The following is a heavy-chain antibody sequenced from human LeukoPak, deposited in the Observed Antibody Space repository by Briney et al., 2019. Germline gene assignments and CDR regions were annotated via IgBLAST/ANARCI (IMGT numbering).Heavy chain of an antibody. CDR1: GYRFTDYY. J-gene: IGHJ5*02. CDR3: ARVIRFGELSANWFDP. CDR2: INPNTGAT. D-gene: IGHD3-10*01. V-gene: IGHV1-2*02. Sequence: ASVKVSCKASGYRFTDYYIHWLRQAPGQGLERMGWINPNTGATNYAQKFQGRVTMTRDTSVTTAYMDLSRLRSDDTAVYYCARVIRFGELSANWFDPWGQGTLVTVSS.